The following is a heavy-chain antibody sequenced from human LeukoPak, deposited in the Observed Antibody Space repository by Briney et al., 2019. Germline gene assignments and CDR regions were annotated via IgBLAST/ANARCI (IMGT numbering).Heavy chain of an antibody. Sequence: PGGSLRLSCAASEFDFSSHAMTWVRQAPGKGLEWVSAISISGSKTYYADSVKGRFTISRDNAKNSLYLQMNSLRAEDTAVYYCARDAWIQLWSIGYYYYYGMDVWGQGTTVTVSS. CDR3: ARDAWIQLWSIGYYYYYGMDV. J-gene: IGHJ6*02. CDR1: EFDFSSHA. D-gene: IGHD5-18*01. CDR2: ISISGSKT. V-gene: IGHV3-21*01.